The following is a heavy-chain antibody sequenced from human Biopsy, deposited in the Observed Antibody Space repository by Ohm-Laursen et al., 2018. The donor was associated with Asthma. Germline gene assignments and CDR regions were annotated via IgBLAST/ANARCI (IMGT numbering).Heavy chain of an antibody. D-gene: IGHD7-27*01. J-gene: IGHJ4*02. CDR3: ARHWDWGSFFDY. V-gene: IGHV4-39*01. Sequence: SETLSLTCTVSGGSMSSSSYYWGWIRQPPGKGRERMGSISYTGSAYHNPSLKSRVTISVDTSKNHSSLKLSSVAAADTAVYYCARHWDWGSFFDYWGQGTLFTVSS. CDR1: GGSMSSSSYY. CDR2: ISYTGSA.